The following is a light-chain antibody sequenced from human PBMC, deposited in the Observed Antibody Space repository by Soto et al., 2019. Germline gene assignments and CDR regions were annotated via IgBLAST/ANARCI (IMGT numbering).Light chain of an antibody. J-gene: IGLJ2*01. CDR1: SGHSSYI. CDR2: LEGSGSY. V-gene: IGLV4-60*03. Sequence: QPVLTQSSSASASLGSSVKLTCTLSSGHSSYIIAWHQQQPGKAPRYLMKLEGSGSYNKGSGVPDRFSGSSSGADRYLTTSNLQSEDEADYCCETWDSNTRVFGGGTKLTVL. CDR3: ETWDSNTRV.